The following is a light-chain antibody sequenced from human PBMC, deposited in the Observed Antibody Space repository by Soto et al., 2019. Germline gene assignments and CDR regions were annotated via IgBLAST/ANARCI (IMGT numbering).Light chain of an antibody. CDR3: QQYDSTPRT. J-gene: IGKJ1*01. CDR2: WAS. CDR1: QSVLYSSNNKNY. Sequence: DIVMTQSPDSLAVSLGERATINCKSSQSVLYSSNNKNYLDWYQQKPGQPPKLLIYWASTRESGVPDRFSGSGSGTDFTLTISSLQAEDVAVYYCQQYDSTPRTFGQGTKVEIK. V-gene: IGKV4-1*01.